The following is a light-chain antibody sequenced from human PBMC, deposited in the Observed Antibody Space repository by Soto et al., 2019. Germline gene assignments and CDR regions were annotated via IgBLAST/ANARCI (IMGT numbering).Light chain of an antibody. V-gene: IGKV1-33*01. CDR1: QDISHY. CDR2: DAS. Sequence: DIQMTQSPSSLSASVGDTVTITCQASQDISHYLNWYQQKPGKALKLLIYDASNLHPGVPSRVRGSGSGTEFSFNITSLQPEDVATDYCQQYDDLPITFGQGTRLKIK. CDR3: QQYDDLPIT. J-gene: IGKJ5*01.